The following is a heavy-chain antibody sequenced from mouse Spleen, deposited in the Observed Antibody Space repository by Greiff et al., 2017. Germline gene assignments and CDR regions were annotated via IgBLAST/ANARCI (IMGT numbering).Heavy chain of an antibody. CDR1: GFSLTSYG. V-gene: IGHV2-2*01. J-gene: IGHJ1*01. CDR3: ATYGNWYFDV. CDR2: IWSSGST. D-gene: IGHD2-1*01. Sequence: VQLQQSGPGLVQPSQSLSITCTVSGFSLTSYGVHWVRQSPGKGLEWLGVIWSSGSTDYNAAFISRLSISKDNSKSQVFFKMNSLQADDTAIYYCATYGNWYFDVWGAGTTVTVSS.